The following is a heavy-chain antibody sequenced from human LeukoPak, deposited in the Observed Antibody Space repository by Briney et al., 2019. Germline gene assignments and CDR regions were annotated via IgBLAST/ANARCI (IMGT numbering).Heavy chain of an antibody. Sequence: GGSLRLSCAASGFTFTNYAMSWVRQAPGKGLEWVSSISGSGGHTFYADSVKGRFTISRDNSKNTLFLQMNSLRAEDTGVYYCAKDPMVRGVIANTFDYWGQGTLVTVSS. CDR3: AKDPMVRGVIANTFDY. D-gene: IGHD3-10*01. CDR1: GFTFTNYA. V-gene: IGHV3-23*01. J-gene: IGHJ4*02. CDR2: ISGSGGHT.